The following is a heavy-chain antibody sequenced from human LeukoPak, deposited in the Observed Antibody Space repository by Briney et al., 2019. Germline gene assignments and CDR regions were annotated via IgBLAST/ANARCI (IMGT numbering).Heavy chain of an antibody. CDR2: IDIGGTNP. V-gene: IGHV3-11*01. J-gene: IGHJ5*02. CDR3: ATDGSGFDA. CDR1: RFTFNDHH. D-gene: IGHD5-12*01. Sequence: GGSLRHSRVASRFTFNDHHMSWIRPAPGKGLEWLSYIDIGGTNPHYQVSVQGRFTISRDNAKTSLYLEMNNLGAEVTAVYYCATDGSGFDAWGQGVLVSVS.